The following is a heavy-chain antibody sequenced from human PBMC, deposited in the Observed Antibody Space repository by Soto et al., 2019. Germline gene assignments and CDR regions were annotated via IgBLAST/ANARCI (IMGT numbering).Heavy chain of an antibody. CDR1: GYSFTSYW. CDR3: AKGGEYCSGGSCYRRRYYYGMDV. CDR2: IYPGDSDT. D-gene: IGHD2-15*01. Sequence: GESLKISCKGSGYSFTSYWIGWVRQMPGKGLEWMGIIYPGDSDTRYSPSFQGQVTISADKSISTAYLQWSSLKASDTAMYYCAKGGEYCSGGSCYRRRYYYGMDVWGQGTTVTVSS. V-gene: IGHV5-51*01. J-gene: IGHJ6*02.